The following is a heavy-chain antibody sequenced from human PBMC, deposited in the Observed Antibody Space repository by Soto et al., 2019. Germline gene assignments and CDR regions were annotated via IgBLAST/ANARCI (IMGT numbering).Heavy chain of an antibody. V-gene: IGHV5-10-1*01. D-gene: IGHD6-6*01. CDR2: IDPSDSYT. Sequence: GESLKISCNCSGYSFTSHWINWVRQMPGKGLEWMGKIDPSDSYTNYSPSFQGHVTISADRSISTAYLQWSSLKASDTAMYYCARWYSSSSPVWGEGTPVTVSS. J-gene: IGHJ6*04. CDR1: GYSFTSHW. CDR3: ARWYSSSSPV.